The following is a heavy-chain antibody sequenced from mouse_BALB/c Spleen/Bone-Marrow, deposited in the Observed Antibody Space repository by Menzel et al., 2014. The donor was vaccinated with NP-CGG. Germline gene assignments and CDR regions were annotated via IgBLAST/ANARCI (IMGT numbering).Heavy chain of an antibody. V-gene: IGHV2-6-7*01. D-gene: IGHD1-2*01. CDR2: IWGDGST. CDR3: ARNGYYAMAY. Sequence: QVQLKESGPGLVAPSQSLSITCTVSGFSLTGYGANWVRQPPGKGLEWLGVIWGDGSTDYNSALKARLSISKDNSKSQVFLKMTSLQTDDTARYYCARNGYYAMAYWGQGTSVTVSS. J-gene: IGHJ4*01. CDR1: GFSLTGYG.